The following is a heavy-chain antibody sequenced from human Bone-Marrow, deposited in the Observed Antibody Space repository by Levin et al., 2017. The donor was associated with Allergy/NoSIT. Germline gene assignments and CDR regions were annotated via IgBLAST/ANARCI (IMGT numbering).Heavy chain of an antibody. CDR3: AKERVSGRYADPLDI. CDR1: GFTFNNHV. CDR2: VSGRGDKT. V-gene: IGHV3-23*01. Sequence: GGSLRLSCAASGFTFNNHVMTWVRQVPGKGLEWVSSVSGRGDKTYYADSVKGRLTISRDNSKNTVYLQMNTLRVDDTAIYYCAKERVSGRYADPLDIWGQGTMVIVSS. D-gene: IGHD1-26*01. J-gene: IGHJ3*02.